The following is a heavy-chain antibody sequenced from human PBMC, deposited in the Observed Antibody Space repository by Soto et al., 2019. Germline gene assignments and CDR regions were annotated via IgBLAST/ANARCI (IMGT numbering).Heavy chain of an antibody. CDR1: GFTFSSYS. CDR3: ARGPRTYSSSWYPDY. V-gene: IGHV3-48*02. CDR2: ISSSSSTI. D-gene: IGHD6-13*01. J-gene: IGHJ4*02. Sequence: GGSLRLSCAASGFTFSSYSMNWVRQAPWKGLEWVSYISSSSSTIYYADSVKGRFTISRDNAKNSLYLQMNSLRDEDTAVYYCARGPRTYSSSWYPDYWGQGTLVTVSS.